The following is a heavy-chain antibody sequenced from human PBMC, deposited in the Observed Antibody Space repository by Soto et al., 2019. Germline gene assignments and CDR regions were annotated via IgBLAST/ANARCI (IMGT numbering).Heavy chain of an antibody. CDR2: TYYRSKWYN. CDR1: GDSVSSNSSA. J-gene: IGHJ6*03. V-gene: IGHV6-1*01. CDR3: ARDRYSSSSLPGYYYYYMDV. Sequence: SQTLSLTCAISGDSVSSNSSAWNWIRQSPSRGLEWLGRTYYRSKWYNDYAVSVKSRITINPDTSKNQFSLQLNSVTPEDTAVYYCARDRYSSSSLPGYYYYYMDVWGKGTTVTVS. D-gene: IGHD6-6*01.